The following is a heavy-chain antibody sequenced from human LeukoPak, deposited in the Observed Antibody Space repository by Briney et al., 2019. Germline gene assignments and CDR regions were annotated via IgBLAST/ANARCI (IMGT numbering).Heavy chain of an antibody. J-gene: IGHJ4*02. D-gene: IGHD5-18*01. CDR2: ISHDGRHK. Sequence: AGGSLRLSCAASGLSFGTYAMHWVRQTPAKWLEWVAVISHDGRHKFYSDSVKGRFTISRDNSKTMVSLQMNSLRLGDTAVYYCVSGAGGGYSYGYFDYWGQGTLVIVSS. CDR3: VSGAGGGYSYGYFDY. CDR1: GLSFGTYA. V-gene: IGHV3-30*04.